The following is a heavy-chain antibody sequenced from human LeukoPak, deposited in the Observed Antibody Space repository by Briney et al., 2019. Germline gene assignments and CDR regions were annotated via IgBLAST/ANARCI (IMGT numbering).Heavy chain of an antibody. Sequence: GGSLRLSCAGSGFTFRDYDMTWIRQAPGKGLEWVSFITSSGSTIYFADSVKGRFAISRDNANSSLYLQMNSLRAEDTAVYYCEKNPRYDILTGYSTVSHYGMDVWGQGTTVTVSS. J-gene: IGHJ6*02. CDR3: EKNPRYDILTGYSTVSHYGMDV. V-gene: IGHV3-11*01. D-gene: IGHD3-9*01. CDR1: GFTFRDYD. CDR2: ITSSGSTI.